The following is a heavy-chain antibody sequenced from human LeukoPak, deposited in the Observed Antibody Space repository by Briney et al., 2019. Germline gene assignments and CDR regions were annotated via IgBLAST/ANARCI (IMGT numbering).Heavy chain of an antibody. J-gene: IGHJ4*02. D-gene: IGHD1-1*01. V-gene: IGHV3-33*01. CDR2: IWYDGSNK. Sequence: PGGSLRLSCAASGFTFSSYGMPWVRQAPGKGLEWVAVIWYDGSNKYYADSVKGRFTISRDNSKNTLYLQMNSLRAEDTAVYYCARASIYNYYFDYWGQGTLVTVSS. CDR3: ARASIYNYYFDY. CDR1: GFTFSSYG.